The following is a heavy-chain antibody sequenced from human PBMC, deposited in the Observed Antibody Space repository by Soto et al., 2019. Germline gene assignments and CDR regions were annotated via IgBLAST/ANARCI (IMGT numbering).Heavy chain of an antibody. Sequence: TSETLSLTCAVYGGSFSGYYWSWIRQPPGKGLEWIGEINHSGSTNYNPSLKSRVTVSVDTSKNQFSLKLSSVTAADTAVYYCARGPHLVMGPNEAFDIWGQGTMVTVSS. CDR1: GGSFSGYY. CDR2: INHSGST. CDR3: ARGPHLVMGPNEAFDI. D-gene: IGHD3-9*01. J-gene: IGHJ3*02. V-gene: IGHV4-34*01.